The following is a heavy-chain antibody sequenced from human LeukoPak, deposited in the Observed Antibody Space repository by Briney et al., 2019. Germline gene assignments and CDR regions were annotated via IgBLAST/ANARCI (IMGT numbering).Heavy chain of an antibody. CDR3: ATPPGKVDY. CDR2: INPNSGGT. J-gene: IGHJ4*02. D-gene: IGHD4-23*01. V-gene: IGHV1-2*02. CDR1: GFTFTGFH. Sequence: GASVKVSCKTSGFTFTGFHMHWVRQAPGQGLEWMGWINPNSGGTTYAQKFQGRVNMTRDTSISAVYMELSRPTSDDTAVYYCATPPGKVDYWGQGTLVTVSS.